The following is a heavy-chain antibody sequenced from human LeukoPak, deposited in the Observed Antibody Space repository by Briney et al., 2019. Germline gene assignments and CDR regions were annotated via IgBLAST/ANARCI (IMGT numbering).Heavy chain of an antibody. Sequence: ASVKVSCKASGYTFAGYYTHWVRQAPGQGLEWMGWINPNSGGTNYAQKFQGWVTMTRDTSISTAYMELSRLRSDDTAVYYCARGRQLERQGDLFDYWGQGTLVTVSS. CDR3: ARGRQLERQGDLFDY. J-gene: IGHJ4*02. D-gene: IGHD1-1*01. CDR1: GYTFAGYY. CDR2: INPNSGGT. V-gene: IGHV1-2*04.